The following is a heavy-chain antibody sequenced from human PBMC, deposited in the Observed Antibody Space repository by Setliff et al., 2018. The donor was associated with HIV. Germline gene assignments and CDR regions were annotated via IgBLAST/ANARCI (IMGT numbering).Heavy chain of an antibody. J-gene: IGHJ4*02. V-gene: IGHV3-21*04. CDR2: ISDTRGYL. D-gene: IGHD6-13*01. CDR1: GFTFSTYN. Sequence: GGSLRLSCAASGFTFSTYNMNWVRQAPGKGLEWVSSISDTRGYLYYADSVKGRFSISRDDSKNSLYLQMNSLKTEDTATYYCATDISSSWGSFWGQGTLVTVSS. CDR3: ATDISSSWGSF.